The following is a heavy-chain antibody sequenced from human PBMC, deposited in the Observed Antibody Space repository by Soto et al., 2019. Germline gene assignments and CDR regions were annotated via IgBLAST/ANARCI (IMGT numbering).Heavy chain of an antibody. Sequence: SETLSLTCTVSGGSISGGGYYWSWIRQHPGKGLEWIGYIYYSGSTYYNPSLKSRVTISVDTSKNQFSLKLSSVTAADTAVYYCAREGGGYCSGGSCQVDYWGQGTLVTVSS. CDR2: IYYSGST. J-gene: IGHJ4*02. CDR3: AREGGGYCSGGSCQVDY. CDR1: GGSISGGGYY. V-gene: IGHV4-31*03. D-gene: IGHD2-15*01.